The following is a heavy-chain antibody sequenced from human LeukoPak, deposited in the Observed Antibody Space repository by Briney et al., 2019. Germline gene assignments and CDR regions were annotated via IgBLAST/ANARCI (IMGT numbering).Heavy chain of an antibody. J-gene: IGHJ4*02. D-gene: IGHD6-13*01. CDR1: GFTFSSYG. CDR2: IWYDGSNK. CDR3: AKGIGYSSSWPLDY. Sequence: PGGSLRLSCPASGFTFSSYGMHWVRQAPGKGLEWVAVIWYDGSNKYYADSVKGRFTISRDNSKNTLYLQMNSLRAEDTAVYYCAKGIGYSSSWPLDYWGQGTLVTVSS. V-gene: IGHV3-33*06.